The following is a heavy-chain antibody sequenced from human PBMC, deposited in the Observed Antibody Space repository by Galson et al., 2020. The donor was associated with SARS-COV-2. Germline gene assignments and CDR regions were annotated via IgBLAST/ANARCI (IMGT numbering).Heavy chain of an antibody. V-gene: IGHV2-5*02. J-gene: IGHJ4*02. Sequence: DDDKRYRPSLKSRLTITNDTSKNQVALTMTNVDPVDTATYYCANKGYYDSGSRGFDYWGPGTLVTVSS. D-gene: IGHD3-16*01. CDR3: ANKGYYDSGSRGFDY. CDR2: DDDK.